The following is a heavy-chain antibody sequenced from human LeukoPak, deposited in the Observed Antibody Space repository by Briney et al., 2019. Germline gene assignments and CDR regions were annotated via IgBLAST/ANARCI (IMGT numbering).Heavy chain of an antibody. J-gene: IGHJ3*02. D-gene: IGHD2-8*01. CDR2: INHSGST. V-gene: IGHV4-34*01. Sequence: SETLSLTCAVYGGSFSGYYWSWTRQPPGKGLEWIGEINHSGSTNYNPSLKSRVTISVDTSKNQFSLKLSSVTAADTAVYYCARGSMLDAFDIWGQGTMVTVSS. CDR1: GGSFSGYY. CDR3: ARGSMLDAFDI.